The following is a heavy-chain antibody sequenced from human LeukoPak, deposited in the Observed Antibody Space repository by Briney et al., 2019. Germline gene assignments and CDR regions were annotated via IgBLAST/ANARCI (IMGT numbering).Heavy chain of an antibody. CDR3: AKVGASFYYGMDV. V-gene: IGHV3-23*01. CDR1: GFTFSSYA. D-gene: IGHD1-1*01. J-gene: IGHJ6*02. CDR2: ISGSGGST. Sequence: GGSLRLSCAASGFTFSSYAMSWVRQAPGKRLKWVSAISGSGGSTYYADSVKGRFTISRDNSKNTLYLQMNSLRAEDTAVYYCAKVGASFYYGMDVWGQGTTVTVSS.